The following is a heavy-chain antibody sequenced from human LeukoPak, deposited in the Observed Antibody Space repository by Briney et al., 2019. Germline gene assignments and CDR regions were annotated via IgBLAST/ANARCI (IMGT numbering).Heavy chain of an antibody. D-gene: IGHD7-27*01. CDR3: ARAPPPWELLTGAFDI. CDR2: VYATDSGI. J-gene: IGHJ3*02. Sequence: GESLKISCKASGYIFTNYWIGWVRQMPGKGLEWMGIVYATDSGIKYSPSFLGQVTISADKSVSTAYLQWTSLKASDTAMYYRARAPPPWELLTGAFDIWGQGTMVIVSS. V-gene: IGHV5-51*01. CDR1: GYIFTNYW.